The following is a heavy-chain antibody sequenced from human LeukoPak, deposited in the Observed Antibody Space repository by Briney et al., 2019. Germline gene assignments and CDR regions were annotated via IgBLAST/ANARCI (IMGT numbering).Heavy chain of an antibody. V-gene: IGHV3-74*01. D-gene: IGHD3-10*01. J-gene: IGHJ4*02. CDR3: ARVVAKTMVSH. Sequence: PGGSLRLYCAASGFTFSSYWMHWVRQAPGKGLVWVSRINSDGSSTSYADSVKGRFTISRDNAKNTLYLQMNSLRAADTAVYYCARVVAKTMVSHWGQGTLVTVSS. CDR2: INSDGSST. CDR1: GFTFSSYW.